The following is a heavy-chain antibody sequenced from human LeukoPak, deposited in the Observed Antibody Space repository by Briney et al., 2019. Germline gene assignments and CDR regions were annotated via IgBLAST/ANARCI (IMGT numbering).Heavy chain of an antibody. CDR2: IGSSGGST. CDR3: ATYDSSGYSDY. D-gene: IGHD3-22*01. Sequence: GGSLRLSCAASGFTFDHYAMNWVRQAPGKGLDWVSSIGSSGGSTYYADSVKGRFTISRDNSKNTLYLQMSSLRAEDTAVYYCATYDSSGYSDYWGQGTLVTVSS. V-gene: IGHV3-23*01. J-gene: IGHJ4*02. CDR1: GFTFDHYA.